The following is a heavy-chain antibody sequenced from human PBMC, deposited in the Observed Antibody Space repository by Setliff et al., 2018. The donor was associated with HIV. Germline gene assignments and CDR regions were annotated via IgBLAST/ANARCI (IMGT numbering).Heavy chain of an antibody. D-gene: IGHD2-21*01. CDR2: IIPIFGTA. CDR3: ARDPVSDNSATPYYFDY. Sequence: SVKVSCKASGGTFSTYAISWVRQAPGQGLEWMGGIIPIFGTANYDQRFQGRVTITADETTSTAYMERSSLRSEDTAVYFCARDPVSDNSATPYYFDYWGQGTLVTVSS. V-gene: IGHV1-69*13. CDR1: GGTFSTYA. J-gene: IGHJ4*02.